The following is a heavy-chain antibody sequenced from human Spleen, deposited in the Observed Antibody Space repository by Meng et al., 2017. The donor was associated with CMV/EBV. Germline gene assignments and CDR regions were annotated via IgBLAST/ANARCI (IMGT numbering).Heavy chain of an antibody. J-gene: IGHJ5*01. V-gene: IGHV1-2*02. CDR3: VRGGVLQFLEWFFS. Sequence: ASVKVSCKTSGYSFSGYYIHWVRQAPGQGLEWMGWINPKSGGTYSAQKFQGRVTMTRDTSISTAYMELSRLRSDDTAVYYCVRGGVLQFLEWFFSWGQGTLVTVSS. CDR2: INPKSGGT. D-gene: IGHD3-3*01. CDR1: GYSFSGYY.